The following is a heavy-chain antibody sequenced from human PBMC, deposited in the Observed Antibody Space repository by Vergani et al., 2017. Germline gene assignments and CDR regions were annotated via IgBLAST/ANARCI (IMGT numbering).Heavy chain of an antibody. V-gene: IGHV1-69*12. D-gene: IGHD2/OR15-2a*01. CDR3: ARDRRIYLTEKEYYYYGMDV. CDR2: IIPIFGTA. J-gene: IGHJ6*02. Sequence: QVQLVQSGAEVKKPGSSVKVSCKASGGTFSSYSISWVRQAPGQGLEWMGGIIPIFGTANYAQKFQGRVTITAEESTSTAYMELSSLRSEDTAVYYCARDRRIYLTEKEYYYYGMDVWGQGTTVTVSS. CDR1: GGTFSSYS.